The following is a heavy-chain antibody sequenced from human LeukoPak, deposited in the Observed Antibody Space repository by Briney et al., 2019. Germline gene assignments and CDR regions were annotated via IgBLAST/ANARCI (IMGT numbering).Heavy chain of an antibody. CDR2: INPNSGGT. CDR3: ARGSLRSGSPPSYYFDY. D-gene: IGHD3-10*01. V-gene: IGHV1-2*02. CDR1: GYTFTDYF. J-gene: IGHJ4*02. Sequence: ASVKVSCKASGYTFTDYFMHWVRQAPGQGLEWMGLINPNSGGTNYAQKFQGRVTMTRDTSISTAYMELSRLRSDDTAVYYCARGSLRSGSPPSYYFDYWGQGTLVTVSS.